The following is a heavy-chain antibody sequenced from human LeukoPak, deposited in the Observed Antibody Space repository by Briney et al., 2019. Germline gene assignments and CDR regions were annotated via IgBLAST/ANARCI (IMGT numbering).Heavy chain of an antibody. Sequence: GGSLRLSCAASGFTFSSYWMHWVRQAPGKGLVWVSRINTDAGRTTYADSVRGRFTISRDNAKNTVHLQMNSLRADDTAVYYCARGLRGNSYGSDYWGQGTLVTVSS. CDR3: ARGLRGNSYGSDY. V-gene: IGHV3-74*01. CDR2: INTDAGRT. CDR1: GFTFSSYW. D-gene: IGHD5-18*01. J-gene: IGHJ4*02.